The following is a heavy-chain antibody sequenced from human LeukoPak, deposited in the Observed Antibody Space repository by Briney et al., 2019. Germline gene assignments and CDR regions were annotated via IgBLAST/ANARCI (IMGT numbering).Heavy chain of an antibody. V-gene: IGHV1-69*05. CDR2: IIPIFGTA. CDR3: ARDASQRGFGELFDY. J-gene: IGHJ4*02. CDR1: GGTFSSYA. D-gene: IGHD3-10*01. Sequence: ASVKVSCKASGGTFSSYAISWVRQAPGQGLEWMGGIIPIFGTANYAQKFQGRVTITTDESTSTAYMKLSSLRSEDTAVYYCARDASQRGFGELFDYWGQGTLVTVSS.